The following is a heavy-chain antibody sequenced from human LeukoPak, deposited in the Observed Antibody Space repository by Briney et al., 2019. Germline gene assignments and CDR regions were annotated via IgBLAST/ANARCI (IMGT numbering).Heavy chain of an antibody. V-gene: IGHV4-59*01. CDR2: ISYSGST. Sequence: AVTLCLTCTVSGASISSYDWSWVRQPPGKGLEWIGYISYSGSTNFNPSLKSRVTISVDTSKNQFSLKLSSVTAADTAVYYCAREGTAGTSLNWFDPWGQGTLVTV. J-gene: IGHJ5*02. CDR1: GASISSYD. D-gene: IGHD1-14*01. CDR3: AREGTAGTSLNWFDP.